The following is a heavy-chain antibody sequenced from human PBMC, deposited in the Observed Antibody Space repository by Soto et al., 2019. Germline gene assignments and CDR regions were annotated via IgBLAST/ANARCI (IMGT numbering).Heavy chain of an antibody. V-gene: IGHV6-1*01. CDR2: TYYRSRWYN. Sequence: QVQLQESGPGLVKPSQTLSVSCAISGDSVSGDSAAWNWVRLSPSRGLEWLARTYYRSRWYNDYSVSVRSQITVNADTSKNQFSLQLTSVTPEDTAIYFCAGTTSHHWLYMDVWGRGTTVTVSS. CDR3: AGTTSHHWLYMDV. D-gene: IGHD1-1*01. J-gene: IGHJ6*03. CDR1: GDSVSGDSAA.